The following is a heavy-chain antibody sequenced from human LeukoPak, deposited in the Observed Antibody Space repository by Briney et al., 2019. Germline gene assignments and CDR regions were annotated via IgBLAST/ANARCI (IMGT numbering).Heavy chain of an antibody. V-gene: IGHV3-23*01. CDR2: ISGSGGST. J-gene: IGHJ3*01. CDR1: GFTFSSYA. D-gene: IGHD5-24*01. CDR3: AKDKSEMETITRAFDF. Sequence: GGSLRLSCAASGFTFSSYAMSWVRQAPGKGLKWVSAISGSGGSTYYADSVKGRFTISRDNSKNTLFLQMNSLRAEDTAVYYCAKDKSEMETITRAFDFWGQGTMVTVSS.